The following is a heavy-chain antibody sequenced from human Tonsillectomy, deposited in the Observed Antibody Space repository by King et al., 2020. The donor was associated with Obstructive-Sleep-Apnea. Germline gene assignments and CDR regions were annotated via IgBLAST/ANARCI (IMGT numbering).Heavy chain of an antibody. CDR1: GYTFTSYT. CDR3: AREGTYYFASGSYYKPYFDY. Sequence: LVQSGAEVKKPGASVKVSCTASGYTFTSYTMHWVRQAPGQRLEWMGWIKPGNGDTKYSQKFQGRVTITRDTSVSTAYMEVSSLRSEDTALYYCAREGTYYFASGSYYKPYFDYWGQGTLVTVSS. CDR2: IKPGNGDT. D-gene: IGHD3-10*01. J-gene: IGHJ4*02. V-gene: IGHV1-3*01.